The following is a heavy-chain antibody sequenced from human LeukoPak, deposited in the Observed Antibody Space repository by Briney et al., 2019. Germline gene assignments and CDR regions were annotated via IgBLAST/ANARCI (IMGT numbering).Heavy chain of an antibody. J-gene: IGHJ2*01. Sequence: ASETLSLTCAVYGGSFNGYYWSWIRQPPGKGLEWIGEINHSGSTNYNPSLKSRVTISVVTSKNQFSLKLSSVTAADTAVYYCARPKGSYYPYWYFDLWGRGTLVTVSS. CDR1: GGSFNGYY. V-gene: IGHV4-34*01. CDR3: ARPKGSYYPYWYFDL. D-gene: IGHD3-10*01. CDR2: INHSGST.